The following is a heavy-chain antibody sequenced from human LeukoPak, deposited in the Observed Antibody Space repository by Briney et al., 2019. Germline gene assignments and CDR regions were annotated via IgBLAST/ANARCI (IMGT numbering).Heavy chain of an antibody. CDR3: ARDPLSGRYAFDI. D-gene: IGHD2-8*02. CDR2: ISSSSSYI. J-gene: IGHJ3*02. CDR1: GFTFSSYS. Sequence: GGSLRLSCAAPGFTFSSYSMNWDRQAPGKGLEWVSSISSSSSYIYYADSVKGRFTISRDNAKNSLYLQMNSLRAEDTAVYYCARDPLSGRYAFDIWGQGTMVTVSS. V-gene: IGHV3-21*01.